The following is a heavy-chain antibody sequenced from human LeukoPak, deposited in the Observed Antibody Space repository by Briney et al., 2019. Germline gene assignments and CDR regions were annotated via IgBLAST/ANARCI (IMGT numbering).Heavy chain of an antibody. J-gene: IGHJ4*02. Sequence: GGSLRLSCAASGFTFSSYWMHWVRQAPGKGLVWVSRINSDGSSTSYADSVKGRFTISRDNAKNTLYLQMNSLRAEDTAVYYCARGFRSGYTVDYWGQGTLVTVSS. V-gene: IGHV3-74*01. CDR1: GFTFSSYW. CDR2: INSDGSST. D-gene: IGHD3-3*01. CDR3: ARGFRSGYTVDY.